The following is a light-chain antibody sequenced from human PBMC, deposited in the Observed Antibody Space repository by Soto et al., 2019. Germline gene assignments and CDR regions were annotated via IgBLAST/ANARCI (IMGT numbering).Light chain of an antibody. Sequence: EIVLTQSPATLSLSPGDRATLSCRASHSVSSYLAWYQQRPGQAPRLLIYGASTRATGIPARFSGSGSGTEFTLTISSLQTEDFAVYYCQQYNNWLTTFGQGTKVDIK. J-gene: IGKJ1*01. CDR1: HSVSSY. V-gene: IGKV3D-15*01. CDR2: GAS. CDR3: QQYNNWLTT.